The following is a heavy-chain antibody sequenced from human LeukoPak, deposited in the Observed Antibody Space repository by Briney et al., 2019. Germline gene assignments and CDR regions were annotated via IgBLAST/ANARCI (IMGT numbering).Heavy chain of an antibody. CDR3: ARGPAGWLQFQPGGFFDY. CDR2: INHSGST. J-gene: IGHJ4*02. Sequence: SETLSLTCAVYGGSFSGYYWSWIRQPPGKGLEWIGEINHSGSTNYNPSLKGRVTISVDTSKNQFSLKLSSVTAADTAVYYCARGPAGWLQFQPGGFFDYWGQGTLVTVSS. CDR1: GGSFSGYY. V-gene: IGHV4-34*01. D-gene: IGHD5-24*01.